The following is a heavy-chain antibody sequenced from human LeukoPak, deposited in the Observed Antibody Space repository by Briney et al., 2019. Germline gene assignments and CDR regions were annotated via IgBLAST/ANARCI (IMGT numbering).Heavy chain of an antibody. CDR1: GFTVSSNY. J-gene: IGHJ4*02. V-gene: IGHV3-53*01. CDR3: ARGSPMLRGRPFDY. Sequence: GGSLRLSCAASGFTVSSNYMSWVRQAPGKGLEWVSVIYSGGSTYYADSVKGRFTISRDNSKNTLYLQMNSLRAEDTAVYYCARGSPMLRGRPFDYWGQGTLVTVSS. D-gene: IGHD3-10*01. CDR2: IYSGGST.